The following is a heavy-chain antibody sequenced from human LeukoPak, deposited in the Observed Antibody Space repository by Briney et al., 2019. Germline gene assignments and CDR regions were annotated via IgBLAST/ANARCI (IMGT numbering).Heavy chain of an antibody. V-gene: IGHV1-2*06. Sequence: ASVKVSCKASGYTFTSYYMHWVRQAPGEGLEWMGRINPNSGGTNYAQKFQGRVTMTSDASISTAYMELSRLRSDDTAVYYCAKMKDFWSDYCHMDVWGKGTTVAVSS. CDR3: AKMKDFWSDYCHMDV. J-gene: IGHJ6*03. CDR1: GYTFTSYY. CDR2: INPNSGGT. D-gene: IGHD3-3*01.